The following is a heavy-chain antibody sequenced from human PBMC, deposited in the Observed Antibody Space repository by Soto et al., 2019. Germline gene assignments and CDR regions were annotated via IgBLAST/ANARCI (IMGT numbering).Heavy chain of an antibody. CDR1: GYTFTSYG. CDR3: AREGITMVRGVMGTGCDY. Sequence: QVQLVQSGAEVKKPGASVKVSCKASGYTFTSYGISWVRQAPGQGLEWMGWLSAYNGNTNYAQKLQGRVTMTTDTSTSPAYMELRSLRSDDTAVYYCAREGITMVRGVMGTGCDYWGQGTLVTVSS. CDR2: LSAYNGNT. J-gene: IGHJ4*02. D-gene: IGHD3-10*01. V-gene: IGHV1-18*04.